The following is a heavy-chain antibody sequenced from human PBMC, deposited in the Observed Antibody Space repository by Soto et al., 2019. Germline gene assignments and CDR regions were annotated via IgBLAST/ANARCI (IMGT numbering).Heavy chain of an antibody. V-gene: IGHV3-74*01. J-gene: IGHJ4*02. D-gene: IGHD3-10*01. Sequence: EVQLVESGGGLVQPGGSLRLSCAASGFTFSSYWMHWVRQAPGKGLVWVSRINSDGSSTSYADSVKGRFTISRDNAKNTLYLEMNRLRAEDKAGYYFSSIWVGEHDHWGQGTLVTVSS. CDR1: GFTFSSYW. CDR2: INSDGSST. CDR3: SSIWVGEHDH.